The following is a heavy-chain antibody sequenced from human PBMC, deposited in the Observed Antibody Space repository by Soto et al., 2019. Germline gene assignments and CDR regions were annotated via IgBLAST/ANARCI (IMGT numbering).Heavy chain of an antibody. D-gene: IGHD1-1*01. Sequence: QLRLQESGPGLVKPSETLSLTCTVCGGSISTDVWWTWVRLTPGKGLQWIGEVFHSGSVNYNPSRQRRLTISVDKSTSQFSLRLTSVTAADTAVYYWARKAWTRLDYWGQGALVTVSS. CDR2: VFHSGSV. V-gene: IGHV4-4*02. CDR3: ARKAWTRLDY. CDR1: GGSISTDVW. J-gene: IGHJ4*02.